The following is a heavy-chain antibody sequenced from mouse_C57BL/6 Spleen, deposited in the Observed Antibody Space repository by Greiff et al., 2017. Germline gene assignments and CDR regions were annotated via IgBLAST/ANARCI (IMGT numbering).Heavy chain of an antibody. Sequence: VQLQQSGAELVRPGASVKLSCTASGFNIKDDYMHWVKQRPEQGLEWIGWIDPENGATEYASKFQGKATITADTSSNTAYLQLSSLTSEDTAVYYCTTDADFGYWGQGTTLTVSS. J-gene: IGHJ2*01. CDR1: GFNIKDDY. CDR3: TTDADFGY. CDR2: IDPENGAT. V-gene: IGHV14-4*01. D-gene: IGHD2-3*01.